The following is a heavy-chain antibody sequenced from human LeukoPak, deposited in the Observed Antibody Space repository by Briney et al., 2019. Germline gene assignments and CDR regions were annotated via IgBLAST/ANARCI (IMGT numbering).Heavy chain of an antibody. V-gene: IGHV3-30*04. CDR3: ASSAAAGIIDY. J-gene: IGHJ4*02. D-gene: IGHD6-13*01. Sequence: GRSLRLSCAASGFTFSSYAMHWVRQAPGKGLEWVAVISYDGSNKYYADSVKGRFTISRDNSKNTLYLQVNSLRAEDTAVYYCASSAAAGIIDYWGQGTLVTVSS. CDR1: GFTFSSYA. CDR2: ISYDGSNK.